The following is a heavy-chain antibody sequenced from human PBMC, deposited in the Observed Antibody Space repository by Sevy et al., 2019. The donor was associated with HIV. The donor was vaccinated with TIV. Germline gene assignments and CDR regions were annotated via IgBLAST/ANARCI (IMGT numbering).Heavy chain of an antibody. CDR2: IKEDGSQK. CDR3: ARDPDILSGYPSHYFDY. D-gene: IGHD3-9*01. Sequence: GGSLRLSCAASGFSFSKYWMSWVRQAPGKGLEWVANIKEDGSQKNYLESVKGRFTISRDNAKNLLYLQMNNLRADDMVVYYCARDPDILSGYPSHYFDYWGQGTLVTVSS. V-gene: IGHV3-7*01. J-gene: IGHJ4*02. CDR1: GFSFSKYW.